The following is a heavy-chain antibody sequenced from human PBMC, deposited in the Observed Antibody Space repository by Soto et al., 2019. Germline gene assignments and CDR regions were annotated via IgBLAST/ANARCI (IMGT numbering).Heavy chain of an antibody. D-gene: IGHD6-13*01. CDR3: ARVRIAAAGPAYGMDV. CDR2: INPNSGGT. CDR1: GYTFTGYY. V-gene: IGHV1-2*04. Sequence: ASVKVSCKASGYTFTGYYMHWVRQAPGQGLEWMGWINPNSGGTNYAQKFQGWVTMTRDTSISTAYMELSRLRSDDTAMYYCARVRIAAAGPAYGMDVWGQGTTVTVSS. J-gene: IGHJ6*02.